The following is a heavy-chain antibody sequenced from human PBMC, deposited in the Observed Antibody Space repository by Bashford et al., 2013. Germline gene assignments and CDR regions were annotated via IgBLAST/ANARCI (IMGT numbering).Heavy chain of an antibody. Sequence: VRQAPGKGLEWVSSISSSSNYIYYADSVKGRFTISRDNAKNSLYLQMNSLRAEDTAVYFCARDFYGSSSAMSYWGQGTLVTVSS. J-gene: IGHJ4*02. D-gene: IGHD6-6*01. CDR2: ISSSSNYI. V-gene: IGHV3-21*01. CDR3: ARDFYGSSSAMSY.